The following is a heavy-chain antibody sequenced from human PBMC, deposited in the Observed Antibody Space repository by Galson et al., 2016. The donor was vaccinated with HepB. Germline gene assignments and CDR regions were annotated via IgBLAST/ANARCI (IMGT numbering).Heavy chain of an antibody. D-gene: IGHD3-9*01. Sequence: SVKVSCKASGYTFTNYPINWVRQAPGQELEWLGWINTNTENPTYAQGFTGRFVFSLDTSVSTAYLQISSLWADDTAIYYCARVRIRYFDWLSQFDSNVFDIGGQGTSVTVSS. CDR3: ARVRIRYFDWLSQFDSNVFDI. J-gene: IGHJ3*02. CDR2: INTNTENP. V-gene: IGHV7-4-1*02. CDR1: GYTFTNYP.